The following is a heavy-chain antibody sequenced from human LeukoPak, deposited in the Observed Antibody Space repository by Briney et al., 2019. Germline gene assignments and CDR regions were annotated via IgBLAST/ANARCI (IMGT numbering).Heavy chain of an antibody. V-gene: IGHV3-48*04. D-gene: IGHD1-26*01. CDR2: ISSSGSTI. J-gene: IGHJ3*02. CDR1: GFTFSSYA. CDR3: ARDYESGAFDI. Sequence: PGGSLRLSCAASGFTFSSYAMHWVRQAPGKGLEWVSYISSSGSTIYYADSVKGRFTISRDNAKNSLYLQMNSLRAEDTAVYYCARDYESGAFDIWGQGAMVTVSS.